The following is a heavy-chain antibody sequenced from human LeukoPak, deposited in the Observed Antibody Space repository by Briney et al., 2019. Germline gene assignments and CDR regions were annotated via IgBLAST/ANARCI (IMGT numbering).Heavy chain of an antibody. J-gene: IGHJ4*02. V-gene: IGHV3-66*01. D-gene: IGHD1-26*01. CDR3: ARGEGVGATWGGFDY. Sequence: GGSLRLSCAASGFTVSSNYMSWVRQAPGKGLEWVSVICSGGSTYYADSVKGRFTISRDNSKNTLYLQMNSLRAEDTAVYYCARGEGVGATWGGFDYWGQGTLVTVSS. CDR2: ICSGGST. CDR1: GFTVSSNY.